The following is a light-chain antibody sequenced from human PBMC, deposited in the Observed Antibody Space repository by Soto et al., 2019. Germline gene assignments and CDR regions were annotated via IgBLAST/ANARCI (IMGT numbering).Light chain of an antibody. V-gene: IGKV1-12*01. CDR1: QGVSGW. J-gene: IGKJ4*01. CDR2: SVS. CDR3: QQANGFPVA. Sequence: DIQMTQSPSSVSASIGDRVTITCRASQGVSGWLAWYQQKPGKAPKLLIYSVSSLQSGVPARFSGSGSGTDFALTISSLQPDDFATYYCQQANGFPVAFGGGTRVEIK.